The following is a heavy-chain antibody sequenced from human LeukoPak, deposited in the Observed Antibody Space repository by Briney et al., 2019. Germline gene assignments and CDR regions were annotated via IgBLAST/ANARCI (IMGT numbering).Heavy chain of an antibody. D-gene: IGHD3-16*01. Sequence: SETLSLTCTVSGYSIGSGYYWGWIRQPPGKGLEWIGSIYHSGSTYYNPSLKSRVIISVDTSKNQFSLKLSSVTAADTAVYYCARDGGVTHYYFYYYMDVWGKGTTVTVSS. CDR1: GYSIGSGYY. CDR3: ARDGGVTHYYFYYYMDV. V-gene: IGHV4-38-2*02. CDR2: IYHSGST. J-gene: IGHJ6*03.